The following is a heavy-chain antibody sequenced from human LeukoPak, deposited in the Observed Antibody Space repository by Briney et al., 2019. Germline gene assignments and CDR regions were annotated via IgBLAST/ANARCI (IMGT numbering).Heavy chain of an antibody. CDR1: GLTFSSYS. D-gene: IGHD3-3*01. V-gene: IGHV3-48*02. CDR3: ARGGSVFGVVILYYFDY. J-gene: IGHJ4*02. Sequence: GGSRRLSCAASGLTFSSYSMNWVRQAPGKGLEWVSYISGSTNTIYYADSVKGRFTISRDNAKNSLYLQMNSLRDEDTAVYYCARGGSVFGVVILYYFDYWGQGTLVTVSS. CDR2: ISGSTNTI.